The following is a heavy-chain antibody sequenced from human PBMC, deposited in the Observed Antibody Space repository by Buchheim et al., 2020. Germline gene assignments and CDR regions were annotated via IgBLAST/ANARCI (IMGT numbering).Heavy chain of an antibody. CDR1: GFSFSTYW. CDR2: INQDGTGK. V-gene: IGHV3-7*01. CDR3: AKDIVVITTLDYYGMDV. J-gene: IGHJ6*02. Sequence: EVHLVESGGGLVQPGGSLRLSCAVSGFSFSTYWMSWVRQAPGKGLEWVANINQDGTGKNYMDSVKGRFTVSRDNSKNTLYLQMNSLRAEDTAVYYCAKDIVVITTLDYYGMDVWGQGTT. D-gene: IGHD3-22*01.